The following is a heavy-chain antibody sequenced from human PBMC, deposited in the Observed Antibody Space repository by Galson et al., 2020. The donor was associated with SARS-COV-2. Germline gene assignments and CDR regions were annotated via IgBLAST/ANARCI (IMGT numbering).Heavy chain of an antibody. D-gene: IGHD3-3*01. Sequence: GESLKISCAASGFTFSNAWMSWVRQAPGKGLEWVAVISYDGSNKYYADSVKGRFTISRDNSKNTLYLQMNSLRAEDTAVYYCARVWSGYYLGYFDYWGQGTLVTVSS. CDR1: GFTFSNAW. V-gene: IGHV3-30*03. CDR3: ARVWSGYYLGYFDY. CDR2: ISYDGSNK. J-gene: IGHJ4*02.